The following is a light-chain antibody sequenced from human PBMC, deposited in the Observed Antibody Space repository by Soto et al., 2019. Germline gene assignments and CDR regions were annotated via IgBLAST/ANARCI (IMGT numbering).Light chain of an antibody. Sequence: QSVLTQPPSVSAAPGQKVTISCSGSSSNIGNNYVSWYQQLPGTAPKLLIYDNNKRPSGIPDRFSGSKSGTSATLGITGLQTGDEADYYSGTWDSSLSVVFGGGTQLTVL. CDR3: GTWDSSLSVV. J-gene: IGLJ2*01. CDR2: DNN. CDR1: SSNIGNNY. V-gene: IGLV1-51*01.